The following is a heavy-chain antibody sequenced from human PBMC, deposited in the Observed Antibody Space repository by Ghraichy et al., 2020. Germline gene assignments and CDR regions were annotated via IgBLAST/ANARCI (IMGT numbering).Heavy chain of an antibody. V-gene: IGHV4-59*01. CDR1: GGSISSYY. J-gene: IGHJ2*01. D-gene: IGHD5-12*01. Sequence: PETLSLTCTVSGGSISSYYWSWIRQPPGKGLEWIGYIYYSGSTNYNPSLKSRVTISVDKSKNQFSLKLSSVTAADTAVYYCAREETWNWYFDLWGRGTLVTVSS. CDR3: AREETWNWYFDL. CDR2: IYYSGST.